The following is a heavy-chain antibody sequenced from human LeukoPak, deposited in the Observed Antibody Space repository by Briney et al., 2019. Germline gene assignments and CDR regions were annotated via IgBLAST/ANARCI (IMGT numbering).Heavy chain of an antibody. CDR3: AKDGPYCSSTSCSLDI. CDR1: GFTFSSYA. D-gene: IGHD2-2*01. Sequence: GGSLRLSCAASGFTFSSYAMSWVRQAPGKGLEWVSRIRVGGGSTYYADSVKGRFSISRDNSKNTLYLQMNSLTAEDTAVYYCAKDGPYCSSTSCSLDIWGQGTMVTVSS. J-gene: IGHJ3*02. CDR2: IRVGGGST. V-gene: IGHV3-23*01.